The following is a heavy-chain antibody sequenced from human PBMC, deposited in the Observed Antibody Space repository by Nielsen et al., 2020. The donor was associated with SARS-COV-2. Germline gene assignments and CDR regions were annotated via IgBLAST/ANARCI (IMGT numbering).Heavy chain of an antibody. CDR3: ARGHTGYYMDV. CDR2: ISSSSSYI. D-gene: IGHD5-18*01. J-gene: IGHJ6*03. Sequence: GGSLRLSCAASGFTFSSYSMNWVRQAPGKGLEWVSSISSSSSYIYYADSVKGRFTISRDNAKNSLYLQMNSLRAEDTAVYYCARGHTGYYMDVWGKGTTVTVSS. CDR1: GFTFSSYS. V-gene: IGHV3-21*01.